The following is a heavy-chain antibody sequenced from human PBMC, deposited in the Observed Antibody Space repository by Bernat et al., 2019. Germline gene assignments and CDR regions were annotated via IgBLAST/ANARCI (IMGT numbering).Heavy chain of an antibody. CDR2: ISAYNGNT. V-gene: IGHV1-18*01. CDR3: ARARDDILTGNWFDP. J-gene: IGHJ5*02. CDR1: GYTFTSYG. D-gene: IGHD3-9*01. Sequence: QVQLVQSGAEVKKPGASVKVSCKASGYTFTSYGISWVRQAPGQGLEWMGWISAYNGNTNYAQKLQGSVTMTTDTATSTAYMELRGLRSDDTAVYYCARARDDILTGNWFDPWGQGTLVTVSS.